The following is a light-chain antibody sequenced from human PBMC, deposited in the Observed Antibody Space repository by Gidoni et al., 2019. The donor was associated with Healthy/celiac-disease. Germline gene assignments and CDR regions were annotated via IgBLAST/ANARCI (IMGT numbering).Light chain of an antibody. CDR3: QQYNNWPLSGV. Sequence: EIVMTQSPATLSVSPGERATLSCRASQSVSSNLAWYQQKPGQAPRLLIYGASTRATGIPARFSGSGSGTEFTLTISSLQSEDFAVYYCQQYNNWPLSGVFGPGTKVDIK. V-gene: IGKV3-15*01. J-gene: IGKJ3*01. CDR2: GAS. CDR1: QSVSSN.